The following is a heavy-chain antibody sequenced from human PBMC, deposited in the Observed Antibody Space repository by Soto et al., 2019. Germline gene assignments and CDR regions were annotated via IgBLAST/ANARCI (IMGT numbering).Heavy chain of an antibody. CDR2: IYYTGST. D-gene: IGHD6-6*01. J-gene: IGHJ4*02. V-gene: IGHV4-30-4*01. CDR1: CGSISSDDYY. CDR3: ARDRSNSPDFFDY. Sequence: SETLSLTCSVSCGSISSDDYYWSWIRQPPGKGLEWIGYIYYTGSTRYNPSLRSRLTISLDTSKNQFSLQLNSVSAADTAVYYCARDRSNSPDFFDYWGQGALVTAPQ.